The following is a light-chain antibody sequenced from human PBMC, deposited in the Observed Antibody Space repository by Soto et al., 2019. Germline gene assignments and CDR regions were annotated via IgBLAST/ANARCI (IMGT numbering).Light chain of an antibody. V-gene: IGKV3-11*01. Sequence: DIVLTQSPATLSLSPGERATLSCRASPSVANFVAWYQQKPGQAPRLLICGAFNRATGIPARFSGSGSGTDFTLTISSLEPEDSAVYYCQQRNIWPPVTFGHGTRLEI. CDR1: PSVANF. J-gene: IGKJ5*01. CDR2: GAF. CDR3: QQRNIWPPVT.